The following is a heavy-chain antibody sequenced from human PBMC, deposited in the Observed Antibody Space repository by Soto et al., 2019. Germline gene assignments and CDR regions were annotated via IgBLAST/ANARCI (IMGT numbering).Heavy chain of an antibody. CDR3: AKGVVPATVTNWFDP. CDR2: IYGSGGGI. CDR1: GLPHSRFA. Sequence: GGSLRLSCTASGLPHSRFAMMWVRQAPGKGLECVSGIYGSGGGIEYADSVKGRFTISRDNSKNTVYLQMNSLRAEDTAVYYCAKGVVPATVTNWFDPWGQGTLVTVSS. J-gene: IGHJ5*02. V-gene: IGHV3-23*01. D-gene: IGHD2-2*01.